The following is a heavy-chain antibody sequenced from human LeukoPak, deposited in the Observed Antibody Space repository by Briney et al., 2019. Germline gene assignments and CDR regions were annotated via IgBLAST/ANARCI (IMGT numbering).Heavy chain of an antibody. Sequence: GGSLRLSCAVSGFMFREYGMHWVRQTPDKGLEWVAFIRGDGSNKLFAEPVEGRFTISRDNSKNTVSLQMNSLRAEDTAVYYCAKFPQIRVGRGYCSSTSCYSEKDFDYWGQGTLVTVSS. CDR2: IRGDGSNK. J-gene: IGHJ4*02. D-gene: IGHD2-2*01. CDR1: GFMFREYG. V-gene: IGHV3-30*02. CDR3: AKFPQIRVGRGYCSSTSCYSEKDFDY.